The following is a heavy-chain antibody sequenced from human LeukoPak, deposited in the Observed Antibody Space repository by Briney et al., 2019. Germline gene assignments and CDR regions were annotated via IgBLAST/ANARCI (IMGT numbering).Heavy chain of an antibody. Sequence: GGSLRLSCAASGSTFSSYWMSWVRQAPGKGLEWVANIKQDGSEKYYVDSVKGRFTISRDNAKNSLYLQMNSLRAEDTAVYYCARVSRTVVYFDYWGQGTLVTVSS. CDR3: ARVSRTVVYFDY. CDR1: GSTFSSYW. J-gene: IGHJ4*02. V-gene: IGHV3-7*01. CDR2: IKQDGSEK. D-gene: IGHD2-15*01.